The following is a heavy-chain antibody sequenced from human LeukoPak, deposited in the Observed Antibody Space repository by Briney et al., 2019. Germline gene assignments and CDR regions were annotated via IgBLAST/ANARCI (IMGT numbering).Heavy chain of an antibody. Sequence: APVKVSCKASGGTFSSYAISWVRQAPGQGLEWMGGIIPIYGTANYAQKFQGRVTITADESTSTAYMELSSLRSEDTAVYYCARSGPGLVRTFDYWGQGTLVTVSS. CDR1: GGTFSSYA. J-gene: IGHJ4*02. V-gene: IGHV1-69*13. CDR2: IIPIYGTA. CDR3: ARSGPGLVRTFDY. D-gene: IGHD5-12*01.